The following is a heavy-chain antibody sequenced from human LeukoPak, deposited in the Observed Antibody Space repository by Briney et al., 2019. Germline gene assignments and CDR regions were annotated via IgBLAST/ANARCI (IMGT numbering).Heavy chain of an antibody. CDR3: ARDLYGDSLNNWFDP. CDR2: IYTSGST. V-gene: IGHV4-4*07. D-gene: IGHD4-17*01. J-gene: IGHJ5*02. CDR1: GGSISSYY. Sequence: PSETLSLTCTVSGGSISSYYWSWIRQPAGKGLEWIGRIYTSGSTIYNPSLKSRVTMSVDTSKNQFSLKLSSVTAADTAVYYCARDLYGDSLNNWFDPWGQGTLVTVSS.